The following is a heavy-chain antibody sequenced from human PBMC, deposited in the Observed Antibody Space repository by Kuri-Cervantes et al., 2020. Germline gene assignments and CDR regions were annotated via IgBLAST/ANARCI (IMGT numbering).Heavy chain of an antibody. V-gene: IGHV1-2*02. CDR2: INPNSGGT. CDR3: ARERYCSGGSCYYFDY. D-gene: IGHD2-15*01. Sequence: ASVKVSCKASGYTFTGYYMHWVRQAPGQGLEWMGWINPNSGGTNYAQKFQGRVTMTRGTSISTAYMELSRLRSDDTAVYYCARERYCSGGSCYYFDYWGQGTLVTVSS. J-gene: IGHJ4*02. CDR1: GYTFTGYY.